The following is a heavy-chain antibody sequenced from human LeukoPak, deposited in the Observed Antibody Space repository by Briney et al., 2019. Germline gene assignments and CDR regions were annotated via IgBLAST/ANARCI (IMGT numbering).Heavy chain of an antibody. CDR1: GLTVSSNY. V-gene: IGHV3-53*01. CDR3: ARDNLGGPGSFDY. CDR2: IYSGGST. J-gene: IGHJ4*02. D-gene: IGHD3-10*01. Sequence: GGSLRLSCAASGLTVSSNYMSWVRQAPGKGLEWVSVIYSGGSTYYADSVKGRFTISRDNSKNTLYLQMNSLRAEDTAVYYCARDNLGGPGSFDYWGQGTLVTVSS.